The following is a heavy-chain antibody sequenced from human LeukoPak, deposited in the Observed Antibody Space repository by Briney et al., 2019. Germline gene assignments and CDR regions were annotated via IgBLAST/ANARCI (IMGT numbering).Heavy chain of an antibody. CDR3: ARYVFTMVRGVIKYYFDY. D-gene: IGHD3-10*01. CDR1: GGSISSYY. V-gene: IGHV4-59*01. Sequence: SETLSLTCTVSGGSISSYYWSWIRQPPGKGLEWIGYIYYSGSTNYNPSLKSRVTISVDTSKNQFSLKLSSVTASDTAVYYCARYVFTMVRGVIKYYFDYWGQGTLVTVSS. J-gene: IGHJ4*02. CDR2: IYYSGST.